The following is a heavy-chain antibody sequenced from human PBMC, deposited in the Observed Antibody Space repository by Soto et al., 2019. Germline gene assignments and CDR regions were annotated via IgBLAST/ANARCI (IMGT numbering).Heavy chain of an antibody. CDR1: GFIFSNYV. J-gene: IGHJ4*02. D-gene: IGHD2-21*01. CDR2: MSCDGTTK. V-gene: IGHV3-30-3*01. Sequence: QVQLVESGGGVVQPGRSLRLSCAASGFIFSNYVMYWVRQAPGKGLEWVAFMSCDGTTKYYADSVKGRFTISRDNSKNTLYLQMNNLRPEDTGDYYCAREVLWSRYFDYWGQVTLVTVSS. CDR3: AREVLWSRYFDY.